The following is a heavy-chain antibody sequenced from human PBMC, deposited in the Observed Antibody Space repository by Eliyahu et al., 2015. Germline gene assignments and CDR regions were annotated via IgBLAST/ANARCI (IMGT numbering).Heavy chain of an antibody. Sequence: QLQLQESGPGLVKPSETLSLTCTVSGGSISSSSYYWGWIRPPPGKGLEWVGSIYYSGSTYYNPSLKSRVTISVDTSKNQFSLKLSSVTAADTAVYYCARHREQQLDDWGQGTLVTVSS. CDR1: GGSISSSSYY. D-gene: IGHD6-13*01. V-gene: IGHV4-39*01. CDR2: IYYSGST. J-gene: IGHJ4*02. CDR3: ARHREQQLDD.